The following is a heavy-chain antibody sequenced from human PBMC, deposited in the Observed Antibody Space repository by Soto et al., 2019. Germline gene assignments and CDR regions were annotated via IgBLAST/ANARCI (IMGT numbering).Heavy chain of an antibody. CDR1: GGPFSSYA. Sequence: GASVEGDFKASGGPFSSYAIRWVRQAPGQGLEWMGGIIPIFGTANYAQKFQGRVTITADKSTSTAYMELSSLRSEDTAVYYCAREVAWGGSGSYPGTSYGMDVWGQGTTVTVSS. CDR3: AREVAWGGSGSYPGTSYGMDV. V-gene: IGHV1-69*06. D-gene: IGHD3-10*01. J-gene: IGHJ6*01. CDR2: IIPIFGTA.